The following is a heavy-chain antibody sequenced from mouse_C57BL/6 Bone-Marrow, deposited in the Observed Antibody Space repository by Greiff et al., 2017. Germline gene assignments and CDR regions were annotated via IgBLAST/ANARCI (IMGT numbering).Heavy chain of an antibody. J-gene: IGHJ2*01. CDR2: IHPNSGST. Sequence: QVQLQQPGAELVKPGASVTLSCKASGYTFTSYWMHWVKQRPGQGLEWIGMIHPNSGSTNYNEKFKSKATLTVDKSSSTAYMQLSSLTSEDSAVYYCASTTVVPFAYWGQGTTLTVSS. CDR3: ASTTVVPFAY. D-gene: IGHD1-1*01. V-gene: IGHV1-64*01. CDR1: GYTFTSYW.